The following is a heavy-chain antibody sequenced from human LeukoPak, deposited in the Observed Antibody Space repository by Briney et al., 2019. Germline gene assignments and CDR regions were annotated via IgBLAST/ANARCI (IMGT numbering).Heavy chain of an antibody. CDR3: AREGGPYRPLDY. Sequence: SETLSLTCAVSGGSISSSNWWSWVRQPPGKGLEWIGEIYHSGSTNYNPSLKSRVTISVDKSKNQFSLKLTSVTAADTAVYYCAREGGPYRPLDYSGQGTLVTVSS. CDR1: GGSISSSNW. J-gene: IGHJ4*02. V-gene: IGHV4-4*02. CDR2: IYHSGST.